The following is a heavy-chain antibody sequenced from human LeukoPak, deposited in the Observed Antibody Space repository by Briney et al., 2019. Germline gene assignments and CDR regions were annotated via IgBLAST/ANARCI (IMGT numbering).Heavy chain of an antibody. J-gene: IGHJ4*02. Sequence: GGSLRLSCAASGFTFSSYGMHWVRQAPGKGLECVAFIQYDGSNKYYADSVKGRFTISRDNSKNTLYLQMGSLRAEDMAVYYCARVYSGSYYVWGQGTLVTVSS. CDR3: ARVYSGSYYV. D-gene: IGHD1-26*01. CDR2: IQYDGSNK. V-gene: IGHV3-30*02. CDR1: GFTFSSYG.